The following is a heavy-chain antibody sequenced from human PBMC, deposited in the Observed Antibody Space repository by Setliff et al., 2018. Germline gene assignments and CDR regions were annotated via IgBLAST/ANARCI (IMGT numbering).Heavy chain of an antibody. Sequence: PSETLSLTCTVSGVSISSGGYYWSWIRQHPGKGLEWIGYIYYSGSTYYNPSLKSRVTISVDTSKNQFSLKLSSVTAADTAVYYCARDPLTTNRRRAFDIWGQGTMVTVSS. J-gene: IGHJ3*02. CDR1: GVSISSGGYY. CDR2: IYYSGST. CDR3: ARDPLTTNRRRAFDI. V-gene: IGHV4-31*03. D-gene: IGHD4-17*01.